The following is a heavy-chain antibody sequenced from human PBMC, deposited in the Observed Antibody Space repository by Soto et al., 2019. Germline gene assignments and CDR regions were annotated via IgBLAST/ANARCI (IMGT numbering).Heavy chain of an antibody. CDR3: ARETPRDTLWFGEGPHYYYYYMDV. J-gene: IGHJ6*03. CDR2: ISSSSSTI. Sequence: GGSLRLSCAASGFTFSSYSMNWVRQAPGKGLEWVSYISSSSSTIYYADSVKGRFTISRDNAKNSLYLQMNSLRAEDTAVYYCARETPRDTLWFGEGPHYYYYYMDVWGKGTTVTVSS. D-gene: IGHD3-10*01. CDR1: GFTFSSYS. V-gene: IGHV3-48*01.